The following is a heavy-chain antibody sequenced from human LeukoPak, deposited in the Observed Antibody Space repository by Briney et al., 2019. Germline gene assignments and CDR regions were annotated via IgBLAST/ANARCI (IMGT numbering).Heavy chain of an antibody. J-gene: IGHJ4*02. CDR3: ASDTFYCSSTSCFRFDY. CDR1: GFTFSSYW. Sequence: GGSLRLSCAASGFTFSSYWMHWVRQAPGKGLEWVAVIANDGRNTYNADSVKGRFTISRDNSKNTLYLQMNSLRAEDTAVYYCASDTFYCSSTSCFRFDYWGQGTLVTVSS. D-gene: IGHD2-2*01. V-gene: IGHV3-30*03. CDR2: IANDGRNT.